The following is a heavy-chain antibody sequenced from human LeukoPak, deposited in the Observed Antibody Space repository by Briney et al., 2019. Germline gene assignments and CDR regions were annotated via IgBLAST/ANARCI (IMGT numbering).Heavy chain of an antibody. V-gene: IGHV3-7*01. CDR3: ARSGRGGAFDI. D-gene: IGHD1-26*01. Sequence: PGGSLRLSCAASGFTFSSYSMNWVRQAPGKGLEWVANIKQDGSEKYYVDSVKGRFTISRDNAKNTLYLQMNSLRAEDTAVYYCARSGRGGAFDIWGQGTMVTVSS. CDR2: IKQDGSEK. CDR1: GFTFSSYS. J-gene: IGHJ3*02.